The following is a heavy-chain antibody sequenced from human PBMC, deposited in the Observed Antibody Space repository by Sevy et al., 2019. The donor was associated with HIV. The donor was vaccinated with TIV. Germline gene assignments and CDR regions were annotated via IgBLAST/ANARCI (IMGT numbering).Heavy chain of an antibody. J-gene: IGHJ4*02. Sequence: GGSLRLSCAASGFTFSSYAMHWVRQAPGKGLERVAVISYDGSNKYYADSVKGRFTISRDNSKNTLYLQMNSLRAEDTAVYYCAREEVLLWFGELPPWYFDYWCQGTLVTVSS. CDR1: GFTFSSYA. D-gene: IGHD3-10*01. V-gene: IGHV3-30-3*01. CDR3: AREEVLLWFGELPPWYFDY. CDR2: ISYDGSNK.